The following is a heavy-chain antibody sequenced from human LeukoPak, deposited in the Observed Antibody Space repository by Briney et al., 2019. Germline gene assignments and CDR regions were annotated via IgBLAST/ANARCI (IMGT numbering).Heavy chain of an antibody. CDR3: AELGITMIGGV. CDR2: IKQDGSEK. CDR1: GFTFSSYW. Sequence: GGSLRLSCAASGFTFSSYWMSWVRQAPGKGLEWVANIKQDGSEKYYVDSVKGRSTISRDNAKNSLYLQMNSLRAEDTAVYYCAELGITMIGGVWGKGTTVTISS. V-gene: IGHV3-7*01. D-gene: IGHD3-10*02. J-gene: IGHJ6*04.